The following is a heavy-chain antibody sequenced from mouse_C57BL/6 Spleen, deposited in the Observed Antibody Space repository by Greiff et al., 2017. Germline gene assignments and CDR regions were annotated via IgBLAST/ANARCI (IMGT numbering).Heavy chain of an antibody. CDR3: ARGGKTGTFYFDY. CDR2: ISSGGSYT. J-gene: IGHJ2*01. D-gene: IGHD4-1*01. Sequence: EVKVVESGGDLVKPGGSLKLSCAASGFTFSSYGMSWVRQTPDKRLEWVATISSGGSYTYYPDSVKGRFTISRDNAKNTLYLQMSSLKSEDTAMYYCARGGKTGTFYFDYWGQGTTLTVSS. V-gene: IGHV5-6*01. CDR1: GFTFSSYG.